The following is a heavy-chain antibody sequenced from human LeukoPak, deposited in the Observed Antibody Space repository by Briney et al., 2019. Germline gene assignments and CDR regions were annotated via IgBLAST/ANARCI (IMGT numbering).Heavy chain of an antibody. CDR3: AGFGTNMVRGVAPYYYYYMDV. D-gene: IGHD3-10*01. Sequence: SETLSLTCAVYGGSFSGYYWSWIRQPPGKGLEWIGEINHSGSTNYNPSLKSRVTISVDTSKNQFSLKLSSVTAADTAVYYCAGFGTNMVRGVAPYYYYYMDVWGKGTTVTVSS. V-gene: IGHV4-34*01. J-gene: IGHJ6*03. CDR1: GGSFSGYY. CDR2: INHSGST.